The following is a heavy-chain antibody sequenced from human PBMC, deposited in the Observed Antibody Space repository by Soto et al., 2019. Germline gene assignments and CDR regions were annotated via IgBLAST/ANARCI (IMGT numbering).Heavy chain of an antibody. CDR3: ARENGDYETDYYYGMDV. V-gene: IGHV1-69*13. CDR1: GGTFSSYA. CDR2: IIPIFGTA. J-gene: IGHJ6*02. D-gene: IGHD4-17*01. Sequence: SVKVSCKASGGTFSSYAISWVRQAPGQGLEWMGGIIPIFGTANYAQKFQGRVTITADESTSTAYMELSSLRSEDTAVYYCARENGDYETDYYYGMDVWGQGTTVTVSS.